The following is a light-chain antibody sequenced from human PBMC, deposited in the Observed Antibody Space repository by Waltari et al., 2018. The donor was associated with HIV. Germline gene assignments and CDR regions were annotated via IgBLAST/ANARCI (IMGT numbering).Light chain of an antibody. CDR1: HSVSSKY. CDR3: QQYGSLPWT. CDR2: GAA. J-gene: IGKJ1*01. V-gene: IGKV3-20*01. Sequence: ENMLTQSPGTLSLSPGESATLSCRASHSVSSKYLAWYQQKFGQAPRLLIYGAASRATGIPDRFSGSGSGTDFTLTISRLEPEDFAVYYCQQYGSLPWTFGQGTNVEIK.